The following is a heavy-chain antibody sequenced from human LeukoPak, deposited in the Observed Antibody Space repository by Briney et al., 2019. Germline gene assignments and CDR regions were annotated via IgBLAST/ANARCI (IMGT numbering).Heavy chain of an antibody. Sequence: SVKVSCKASGGTFSSYAISWVRQAPGQGLEWMGGIIPIFGTANYAQKFQGRVTITTDESTSTAYMELSSLRSEDTAVYYCARGDHRQQLDYYYYMDVWGKGTTVTVSS. CDR3: ARGDHRQQLDYYYYMDV. J-gene: IGHJ6*03. CDR1: GGTFSSYA. CDR2: IIPIFGTA. D-gene: IGHD6-13*01. V-gene: IGHV1-69*05.